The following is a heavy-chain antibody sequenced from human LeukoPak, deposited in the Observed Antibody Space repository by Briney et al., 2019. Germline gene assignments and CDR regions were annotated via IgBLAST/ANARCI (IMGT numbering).Heavy chain of an antibody. CDR2: IYSGGST. V-gene: IGHV3-66*01. Sequence: GGSLRPAWAAAGFTVSSNYMGWVRQAPGKGMGWDSVIYSGGSTYYADSVKGRFTISRDNSKNTLYLQMNSLRAEDTAVYYCARDPNTVVTSPDAFDIWGQGTMVTVSS. D-gene: IGHD4-23*01. CDR3: ARDPNTVVTSPDAFDI. CDR1: GFTVSSNY. J-gene: IGHJ3*02.